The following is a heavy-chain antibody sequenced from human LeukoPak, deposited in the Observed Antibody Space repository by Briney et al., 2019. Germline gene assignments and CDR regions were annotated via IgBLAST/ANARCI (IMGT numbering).Heavy chain of an antibody. J-gene: IGHJ4*02. CDR1: GGSISSYY. D-gene: IGHD4-23*01. CDR3: ARVGGPYRYYFDY. V-gene: IGHV4-59*12. CDR2: IYYSGST. Sequence: PSEPLSLTCTASGGSISSYYWSWIRQPPGKGLEWIGYIYYSGSTNYNPSLRSRVTISVDTSKNQFSLKLSSVTAADTAVYYCARVGGPYRYYFDYWGQGTLVTVSS.